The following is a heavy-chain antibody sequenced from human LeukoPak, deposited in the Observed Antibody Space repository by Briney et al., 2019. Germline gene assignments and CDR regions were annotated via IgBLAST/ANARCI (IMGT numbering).Heavy chain of an antibody. D-gene: IGHD6-6*01. V-gene: IGHV1-8*01. CDR3: ARGSSIAARYNWFDP. CDR2: MNPNSGNT. Sequence: ASVKVSCKASGYTFTSYDINWVRQATGQGLEWMGWMNPNSGNTGYAQKFQGRVTMTRNTSISTAYMELSSLRSEDTAVYYCARGSSIAARYNWFDPWGQGTLVTVSS. J-gene: IGHJ5*02. CDR1: GYTFTSYD.